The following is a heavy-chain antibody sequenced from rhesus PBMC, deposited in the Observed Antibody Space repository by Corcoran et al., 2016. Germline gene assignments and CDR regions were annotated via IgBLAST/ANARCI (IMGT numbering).Heavy chain of an antibody. CDR1: GGSISGYYY. CDR2: IYGNSAST. Sequence: QVQLQQWGEGLVKPSETLSLTCAVYGGSISGYYYWSWIRQPPGKGLEWIGYIYGNSASTNYNPSLKNRVTSSKDTSKNQFSLKLSSVTAADTAVYYCARSAAAGTGRYYYGLDSWGQGVVVTVSS. J-gene: IGHJ6*01. V-gene: IGHV4-73*01. CDR3: ARSAAAGTGRYYYGLDS. D-gene: IGHD6-25*01.